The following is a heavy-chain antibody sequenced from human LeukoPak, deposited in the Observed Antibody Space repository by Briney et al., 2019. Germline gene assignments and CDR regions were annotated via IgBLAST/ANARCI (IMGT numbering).Heavy chain of an antibody. CDR1: GFTLSSYA. CDR3: AKVLGSLAVAGVFDY. CDR2: ISGSGGST. Sequence: GGSLRLSCAASGFTLSSYAMSWFRQAPGKGLEWVSAISGSGGSTYYADSVKGRFTISRDNSKNTLYLQMNSLRAEDTAVYYCAKVLGSLAVAGVFDYWGQGTLVTVSS. V-gene: IGHV3-23*01. J-gene: IGHJ4*02. D-gene: IGHD6-19*01.